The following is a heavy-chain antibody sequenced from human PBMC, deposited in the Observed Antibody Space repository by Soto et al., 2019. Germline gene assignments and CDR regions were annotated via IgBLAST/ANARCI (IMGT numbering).Heavy chain of an antibody. Sequence: QVQLVQSGAEVKKPGSSVKVSCKASGGTFSSYAISWVRQAPGQGLEWMGGIIPIFGTANYAQKFQGRVTITADESTRTAYMELSRLRAEDTAVYYCASTGDYGPDHYYYGMGVWGQVTTVTVSS. CDR3: ASTGDYGPDHYYYGMGV. CDR1: GGTFSSYA. CDR2: IIPIFGTA. J-gene: IGHJ6*02. D-gene: IGHD3-9*01. V-gene: IGHV1-69*01.